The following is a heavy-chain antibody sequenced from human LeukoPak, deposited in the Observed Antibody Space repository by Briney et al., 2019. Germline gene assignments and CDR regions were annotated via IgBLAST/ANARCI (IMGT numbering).Heavy chain of an antibody. D-gene: IGHD6-19*01. CDR1: GFTFSSYW. Sequence: GGSLRLSCGVSGFTFSSYWMHWVRQAPGKGLVWVSSINSDGSTPRYADSVKGRSTISRDNAKNTLYLQMDSLRAEDTAVYYCARPYSSGWWYFDYWGQGTLVTVSS. V-gene: IGHV3-74*01. J-gene: IGHJ4*02. CDR3: ARPYSSGWWYFDY. CDR2: INSDGSTP.